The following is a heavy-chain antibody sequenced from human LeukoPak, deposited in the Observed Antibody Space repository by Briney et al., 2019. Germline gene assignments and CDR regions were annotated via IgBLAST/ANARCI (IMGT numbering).Heavy chain of an antibody. CDR1: GGSISSGGYY. V-gene: IGHV4-31*03. CDR3: ARQRSGGSPFYYYYYMDV. J-gene: IGHJ6*03. Sequence: PSETLSLTCTVSGGSISSGGYYWSWIRQHPGKGLEWIGYIYYSGSTYYNPSLKSRVTTSVDTSKNQFSLKLSSVTAADTAVYYCARQRSGGSPFYYYYYMDVWGKGTTVTVSS. CDR2: IYYSGST. D-gene: IGHD1-26*01.